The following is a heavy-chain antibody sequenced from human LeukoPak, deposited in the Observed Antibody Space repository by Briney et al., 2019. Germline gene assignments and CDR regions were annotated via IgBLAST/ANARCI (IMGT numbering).Heavy chain of an antibody. CDR3: AKRRGLELLYYYYMDV. Sequence: PGGSLRLSCAASDFSFSTYGMHWVRQAPGKGLEWVTVISHDGRNKYYAHSVKGRFTISRDNSKNTLYPQMNSLRAEDTAVYYCAKRRGLELLYYYYMDVWGKGTTVTVSS. V-gene: IGHV3-30*18. CDR2: ISHDGRNK. CDR1: DFSFSTYG. D-gene: IGHD1-7*01. J-gene: IGHJ6*03.